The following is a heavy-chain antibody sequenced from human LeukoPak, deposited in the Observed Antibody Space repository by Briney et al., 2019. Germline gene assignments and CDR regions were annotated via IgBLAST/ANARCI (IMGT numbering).Heavy chain of an antibody. J-gene: IGHJ4*02. Sequence: GGSLRLSCAASGFTFSSYWMSWVREAPGRGLEWLANIKEDGSEKYYVDSVKGCFTISGDNAKNSLYLQMNSLRAEDTAVYYCSRLRGDSWGQGTLVTVSS. CDR2: IKEDGSEK. CDR1: GFTFSSYW. V-gene: IGHV3-7*03. CDR3: SRLRGDS.